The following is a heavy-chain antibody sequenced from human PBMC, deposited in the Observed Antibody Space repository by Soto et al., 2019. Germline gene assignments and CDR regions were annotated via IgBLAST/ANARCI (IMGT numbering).Heavy chain of an antibody. Sequence: ASVKVSCKASGYTFTGYYMHWVRQAPGQGLEWMGWINPNSGGTNYAQKFQGWVTMTRDTSISTAYMELSRLRSDDTAVYYCARAKCYGEWYAFDIWGQGTMVTVSS. J-gene: IGHJ3*02. CDR2: INPNSGGT. CDR1: GYTFTGYY. V-gene: IGHV1-2*04. CDR3: ARAKCYGEWYAFDI. D-gene: IGHD5-18*01.